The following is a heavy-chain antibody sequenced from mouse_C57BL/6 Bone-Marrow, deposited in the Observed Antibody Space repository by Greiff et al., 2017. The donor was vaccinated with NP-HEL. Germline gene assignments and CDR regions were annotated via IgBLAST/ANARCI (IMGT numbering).Heavy chain of an antibody. D-gene: IGHD2-1*01. CDR2: IDPSDSYT. J-gene: IGHJ2*01. V-gene: IGHV1-69*01. CDR1: GYTFTSYW. Sequence: QVQLKQPGAELVMPGASVKLSCKASGYTFTSYWMHWVKQRPGQGLEWIGEIDPSDSYTNYNQKFKGQSTLTVDKSSSTAYMQLSSLTSEDSAVYYCARWGYYGNFDYWGQGTTLTVSS. CDR3: ARWGYYGNFDY.